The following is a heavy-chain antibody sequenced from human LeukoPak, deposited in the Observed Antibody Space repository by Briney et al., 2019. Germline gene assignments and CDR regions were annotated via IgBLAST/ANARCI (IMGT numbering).Heavy chain of an antibody. Sequence: SETLSLTCAVYGVSFSGYYWSWIRQPPGKGLEWIGEINHSGSTNYNPSLKSRVTISVDTSKNQFSLKLSSVTAADTAVYYCARGANGSGSYSTGNYGMDVWGQGTTVTVSS. V-gene: IGHV4-34*01. CDR3: ARGANGSGSYSTGNYGMDV. CDR1: GVSFSGYY. D-gene: IGHD3-10*01. CDR2: INHSGST. J-gene: IGHJ6*02.